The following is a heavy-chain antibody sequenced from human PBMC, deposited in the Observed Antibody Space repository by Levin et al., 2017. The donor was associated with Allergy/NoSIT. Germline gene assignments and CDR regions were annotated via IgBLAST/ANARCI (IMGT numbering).Heavy chain of an antibody. D-gene: IGHD3-16*01. CDR2: IYPDDSDV. J-gene: IGHJ4*02. V-gene: IGHV5-51*01. CDR1: GYTFNTYW. CDR3: ARWGGLSRERGFDY. Sequence: KVSCQASGYTFNTYWLAWVRQLPGKGLDWMAIIYPDDSDVRYNPSFEGQVIVSADKSIKTAYLQWTSLTASDSAIYFCARWGGLSRERGFDYWGQGTLVTVSS.